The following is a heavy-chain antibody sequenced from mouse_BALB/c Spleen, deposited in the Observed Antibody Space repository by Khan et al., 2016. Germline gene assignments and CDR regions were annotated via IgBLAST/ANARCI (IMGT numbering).Heavy chain of an antibody. CDR2: IDPYNDGT. J-gene: IGHJ2*01. Sequence: MQLKQSGPELVKPGASVKMSCKSSGYTFTSYVMHWVKQKPGQGLEWIGYIDPYNDGTKYNEKFKGKATLTSDKSSSTAYMELSSLTSEDSAVYYCARRGYTGTYFDYWGQGTTLTVSS. D-gene: IGHD2-2*01. CDR1: GYTFTSYV. CDR3: ARRGYTGTYFDY. V-gene: IGHV1S136*01.